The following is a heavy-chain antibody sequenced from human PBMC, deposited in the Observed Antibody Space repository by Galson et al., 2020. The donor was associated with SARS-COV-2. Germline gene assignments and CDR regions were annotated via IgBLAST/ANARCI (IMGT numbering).Heavy chain of an antibody. Sequence: SVKVSCKVSGYTLTELSMHWVRQAPGKGLEWMGGFDPEDGETIYAQKFQGRVTMTEDTSTDTAYMELSSLRSEDTAVYYCATGVAAAGTLEGYNWFDPWGQGTLVTVSS. CDR2: FDPEDGET. D-gene: IGHD6-13*01. V-gene: IGHV1-24*01. CDR3: ATGVAAAGTLEGYNWFDP. J-gene: IGHJ5*02. CDR1: GYTLTELS.